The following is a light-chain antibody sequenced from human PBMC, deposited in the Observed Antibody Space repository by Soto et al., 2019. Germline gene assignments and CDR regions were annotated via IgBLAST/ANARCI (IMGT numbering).Light chain of an antibody. CDR2: AAS. CDR1: QDISNY. Sequence: DIQMTQSPSSLSASVGDRVTITCRASQDISNYLVWFQQKPGKAPKPLIYAASILQSGVPAKFSGSGYGTDVTLSISSLQPEDFATYYCQQYNTYPLTFGGGTKVEIK. CDR3: QQYNTYPLT. J-gene: IGKJ4*01. V-gene: IGKV1-16*02.